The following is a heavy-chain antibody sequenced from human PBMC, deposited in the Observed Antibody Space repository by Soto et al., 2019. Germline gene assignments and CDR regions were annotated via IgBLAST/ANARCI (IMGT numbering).Heavy chain of an antibody. CDR3: GSQTRRAYYDFWGGQYGDYYGMDV. J-gene: IGHJ6*02. CDR2: IYPGDSDT. CDR1: GYSFTSYW. V-gene: IGHV5-51*01. Sequence: GESLKISCKGSGYSFTSYWIGWVRQMPGKGLEWMGIIYPGDSDTRYSPSFQGQVTISADKSISTAYLQWSSLKASDTAMYYGGSQTRRAYYDFWGGQYGDYYGMDVWGQGTTVTVSS. D-gene: IGHD3-3*01.